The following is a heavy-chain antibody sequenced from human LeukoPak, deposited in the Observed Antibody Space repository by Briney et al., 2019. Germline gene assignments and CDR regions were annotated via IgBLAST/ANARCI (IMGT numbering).Heavy chain of an antibody. J-gene: IGHJ4*02. V-gene: IGHV4-34*01. Sequence: SETLSLTCAVYGGSFSGYYWSWIRQPPGKGLEWIGEINHSGSTNYNPSLKSRVTISVDTSKNQFSLKLSSVTAADTAVYYCARPRNFGYYYDSSGHYYFDYWGQGTLVTVSS. CDR3: ARPRNFGYYYDSSGHYYFDY. D-gene: IGHD3-22*01. CDR1: GGSFSGYY. CDR2: INHSGST.